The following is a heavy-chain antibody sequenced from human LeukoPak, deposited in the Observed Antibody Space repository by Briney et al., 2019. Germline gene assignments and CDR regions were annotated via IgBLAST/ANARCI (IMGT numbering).Heavy chain of an antibody. CDR1: GFTFTNSW. V-gene: IGHV3-7*01. D-gene: IGHD1-26*01. J-gene: IGHJ4*02. Sequence: GGSLRLSCAASGFTFTNSWMAWVRQAPGKGLEWVANIKQDGSTKHYADSLKGRFTISRDNPKNSLYLQMNNLRADDTAVYYCTRDTDGSLDYWGQGILVAVAS. CDR2: IKQDGSTK. CDR3: TRDTDGSLDY.